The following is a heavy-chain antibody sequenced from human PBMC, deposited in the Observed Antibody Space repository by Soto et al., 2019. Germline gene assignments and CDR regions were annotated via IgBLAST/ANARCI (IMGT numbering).Heavy chain of an antibody. CDR1: GGSVSSGGYS. CDR3: ARGPPFH. D-gene: IGHD3-16*01. J-gene: IGHJ4*02. CDR2: IYHSGST. V-gene: IGHV4-30-2*01. Sequence: LSLTCAVSGGSVSSGGYSWSWIRQPPGKGLEWIGYIYHSGSTYYNPSLKSRVTISVDRSKNQFSLKLSSVTAADTAVYYCARGPPFHWGQGTLVTVSS.